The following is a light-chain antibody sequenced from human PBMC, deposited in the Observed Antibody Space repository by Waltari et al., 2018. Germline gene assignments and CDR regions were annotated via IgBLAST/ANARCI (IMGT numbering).Light chain of an antibody. V-gene: IGLV2-23*01. CDR3: SSYADSNICV. CDR1: SGDLGGSHL. Sequence: QSALTQPASVSGSPGQSLTISCTGTSGDLGGSHLVSWYQQHPGKAPKLMIYEGNKRPSGVSNRFSGSKSGNTASLTISGLQAEDEADYYCSSYADSNICVFGSGTKVTVL. CDR2: EGN. J-gene: IGLJ1*01.